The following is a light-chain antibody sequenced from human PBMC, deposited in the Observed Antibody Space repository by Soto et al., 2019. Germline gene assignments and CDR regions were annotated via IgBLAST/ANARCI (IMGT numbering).Light chain of an antibody. CDR1: QSVTSTY. CDR2: DVS. J-gene: IGKJ1*01. CDR3: QQLNSYPPWT. Sequence: EIVLTQSPGTLSLSPGERATLSCRSSQSVTSTYLTWYQQKPGQAPRLLIYDVSNRATGIPARFSGSGSGTDFTLTISSLQPEDFATYYCQQLNSYPPWTFGQGTMVDIK. V-gene: IGKV3-20*01.